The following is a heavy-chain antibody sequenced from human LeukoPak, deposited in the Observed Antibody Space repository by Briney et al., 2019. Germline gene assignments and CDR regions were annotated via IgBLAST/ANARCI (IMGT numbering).Heavy chain of an antibody. D-gene: IGHD5-18*01. J-gene: IGHJ4*02. CDR3: ARKDLSGYSSLDY. V-gene: IGHV1-2*06. CDR2: INPNSGGT. CDR1: GYTFTGHY. Sequence: GASVKVSCTASGYTFTGHYMHWVRQAPGQGLEWVGRINPNSGGTNYAQKFQGRVTMTRDTSVSTAYMELSRLTFDDTAVYYCARKDLSGYSSLDYWGQGTLVTVSS.